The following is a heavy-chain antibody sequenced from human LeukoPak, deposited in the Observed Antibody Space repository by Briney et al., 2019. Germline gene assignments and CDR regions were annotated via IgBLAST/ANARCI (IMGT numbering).Heavy chain of an antibody. V-gene: IGHV3-23*01. CDR3: AEEGDYAAFDI. D-gene: IGHD4-17*01. J-gene: IGHJ3*02. Sequence: GGSLRLSCAASGFTFSSYAMSWVGQAPGKGVEGVSAISGSGGSTYYADSVKGGFTISRDNSKNTLYLQMNSLRAEDTAVYYCAEEGDYAAFDIWGQGTMVTVSS. CDR1: GFTFSSYA. CDR2: ISGSGGST.